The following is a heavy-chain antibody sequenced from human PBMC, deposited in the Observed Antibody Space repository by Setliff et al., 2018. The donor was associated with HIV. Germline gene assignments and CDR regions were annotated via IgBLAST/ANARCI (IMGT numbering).Heavy chain of an antibody. J-gene: IGHJ6*03. CDR1: GGSMNSHY. Sequence: LSLTCTVSGGSMNSHYWSWIRQSPGRGLEWIGYIYYSVSTKYNPSLKSRVSMSIDTSKNQFPLKMSSVTAADTAVYYCARGVVDYDFWSGSGDYYYMDVWGKGTTVTVSS. CDR3: ARGVVDYDFWSGSGDYYYMDV. CDR2: IYYSVST. D-gene: IGHD3-3*01. V-gene: IGHV4-59*11.